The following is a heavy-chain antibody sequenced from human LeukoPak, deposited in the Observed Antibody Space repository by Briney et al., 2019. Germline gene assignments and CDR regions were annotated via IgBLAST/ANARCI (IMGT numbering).Heavy chain of an antibody. Sequence: TLSLTCAISGDSVSSNSAAWNWIRQSPSRGLEWLGRTYYRSKWYNDYAVSVKSRITINPDTSKNQFSLQLNSVTPEDTAVYYCARDAMKYYDILTGHGIYYMDVWGKGTTVTVSS. CDR1: GDSVSSNSAA. J-gene: IGHJ6*03. V-gene: IGHV6-1*01. CDR2: TYYRSKWYN. CDR3: ARDAMKYYDILTGHGIYYMDV. D-gene: IGHD3-9*01.